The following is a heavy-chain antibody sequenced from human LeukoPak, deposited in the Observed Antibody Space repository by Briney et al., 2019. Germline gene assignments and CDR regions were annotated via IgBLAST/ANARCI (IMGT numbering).Heavy chain of an antibody. V-gene: IGHV3-7*01. D-gene: IGHD3-22*01. CDR1: GFTFSSYW. CDR3: ARDNGYFSVDY. J-gene: IGHJ4*02. CDR2: IKQDESEK. Sequence: GRSLRLSCAASGFTFSSYWMTWARQAPGKGLEWVANIKQDESEKYYGGSVRGRFTISRDNAQNSLYLQMNSLRAEDTAVYYCARDNGYFSVDYWGQGTLVTVSS.